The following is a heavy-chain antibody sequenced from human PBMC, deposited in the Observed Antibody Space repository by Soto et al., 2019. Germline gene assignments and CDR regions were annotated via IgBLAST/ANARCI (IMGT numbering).Heavy chain of an antibody. Sequence: ESGGGVVQPGRSLRLSCAASGFTFSSYAMHWVRQAPGKGLEWVAVISYDGSNKYYADSVKGRFTISRDNSKNTLYLQMNSLRAEDTAVYYCARDRFRYSSSHYYFDYWGQGTLVTVSS. CDR3: ARDRFRYSSSHYYFDY. CDR2: ISYDGSNK. CDR1: GFTFSSYA. J-gene: IGHJ4*02. D-gene: IGHD6-6*01. V-gene: IGHV3-30-3*01.